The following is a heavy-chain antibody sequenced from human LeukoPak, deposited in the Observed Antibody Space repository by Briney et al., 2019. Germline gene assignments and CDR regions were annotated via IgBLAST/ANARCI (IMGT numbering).Heavy chain of an antibody. D-gene: IGHD2-15*01. CDR3: AKYCSGGSCLFDY. Sequence: GRSLRLSCAASGLTFSSYGMHWVRQAPGKGLEWVAVISYDGSNKYYADSVKGRFTISRDNSKNTLYLQMNSLRAEDTAVYYCAKYCSGGSCLFDYWGQGTLVTVSS. CDR1: GLTFSSYG. V-gene: IGHV3-30*18. CDR2: ISYDGSNK. J-gene: IGHJ4*02.